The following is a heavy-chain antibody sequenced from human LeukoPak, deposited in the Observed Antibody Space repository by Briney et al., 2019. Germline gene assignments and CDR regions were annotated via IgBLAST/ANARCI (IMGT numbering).Heavy chain of an antibody. CDR3: ARLGRGGIPDYFDY. V-gene: IGHV4-59*08. J-gene: IGHJ4*02. CDR1: GGSISNYY. D-gene: IGHD1-14*01. CDR2: IYYSGST. Sequence: SETLSLTCTVSGGSISNYYWSWIRQPPGKGLEWIGYIYYSGSTSYNPSLKTRVTISVDTSKNQFSLKLSSVTAADTAVYYCARLGRGGIPDYFDYWGQGTLVTVST.